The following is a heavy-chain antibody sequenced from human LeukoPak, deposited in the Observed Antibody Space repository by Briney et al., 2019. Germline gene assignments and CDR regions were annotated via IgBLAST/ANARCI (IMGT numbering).Heavy chain of an antibody. D-gene: IGHD6-19*01. J-gene: IGHJ4*02. CDR2: IYYSGTT. CDR1: GGSISSYY. CDR3: ARGAYQTSYSSGWYFY. V-gene: IGHV4-59*01. Sequence: SETLSLTCTVSGGSISSYYWSWIRQPPGKGLEGIGYIYYSGTTNYNPSLKSRVTISVDTSKNQFSLKLSSVTAADTAVYYCARGAYQTSYSSGWYFYWGQGTLVTVSS.